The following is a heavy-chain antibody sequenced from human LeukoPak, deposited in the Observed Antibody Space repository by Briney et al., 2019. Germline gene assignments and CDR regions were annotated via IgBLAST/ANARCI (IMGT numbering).Heavy chain of an antibody. CDR3: AKLIHPYTSSWYPFDS. D-gene: IGHD6-13*01. Sequence: GGSLRLSCAVSGFALGSEAMSWVRQAPGKGLAWVSIINDGGGNTYYADSVKGRFTISRDNSKNTLYLQMNSLRAEDTAIYYCAKLIHPYTSSWYPFDSWGQGTLVTVSS. J-gene: IGHJ4*02. V-gene: IGHV3-23*01. CDR2: INDGGGNT. CDR1: GFALGSEA.